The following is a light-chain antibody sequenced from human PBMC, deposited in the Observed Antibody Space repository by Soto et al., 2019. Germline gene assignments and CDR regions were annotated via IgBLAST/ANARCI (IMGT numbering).Light chain of an antibody. CDR3: QQYEKWPPSIT. J-gene: IGKJ5*01. V-gene: IGKV3D-15*01. CDR1: QGFISN. Sequence: EIVMTQSPATLSVSPGERATFSCRASQGFISNSLAWYQQKPGQAPRLLIYDASNRATGIPARFSGGGSGTEFTLTISSLQSEDFALYFCQQYEKWPPSITFGQGTRLEI. CDR2: DAS.